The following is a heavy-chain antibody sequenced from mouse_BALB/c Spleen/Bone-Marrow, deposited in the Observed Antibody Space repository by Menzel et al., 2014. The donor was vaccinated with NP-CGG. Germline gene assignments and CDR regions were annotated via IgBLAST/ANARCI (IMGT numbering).Heavy chain of an antibody. CDR2: INPYNGDT. CDR1: GYSFTGYF. J-gene: IGHJ4*01. V-gene: IGHV1-20*02. CDR3: ARYYGQGAMDY. D-gene: IGHD1-2*01. Sequence: EVNLVESGPELVKPGASVKISCKASGYSFTGYFMNWVMQSHGKSLEWIGRINPYNGDTFYNQKFKGKATLTVDKSSSTAHMELRSLASEDSAVYYCARYYGQGAMDYWGQGTSVTVSS.